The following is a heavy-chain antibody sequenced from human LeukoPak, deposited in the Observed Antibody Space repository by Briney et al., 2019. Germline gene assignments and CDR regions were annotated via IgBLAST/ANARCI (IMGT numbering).Heavy chain of an antibody. V-gene: IGHV3-74*01. CDR1: EFTFSAYW. D-gene: IGHD6-19*01. CDR2: IRGDGSMT. Sequence: PGGSLRLSCAASEFTFSAYWMHWVRQAPGKGLVWVSRIRGDGSMTNYADSVKGRFTISRDNSKNTLYLQMNSLRAEDTAVYYCARDLVGGWPADYWGQGTLVTVSS. J-gene: IGHJ4*02. CDR3: ARDLVGGWPADY.